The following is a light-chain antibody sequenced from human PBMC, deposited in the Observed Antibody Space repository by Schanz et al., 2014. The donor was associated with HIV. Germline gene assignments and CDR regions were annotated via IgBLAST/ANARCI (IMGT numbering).Light chain of an antibody. CDR2: DTS. CDR1: QDLRYS. J-gene: IGKJ4*01. CDR3: LQYIKYPLT. V-gene: IGKV1-17*03. Sequence: DIQVTQSPSAMSASVGDSVTITCRASQDLRYSLVWFQQKPGKAPTRLIYDTSTLESGVPSRFSGTGSGTEFTLTISSLQAEDFATYYCLQYIKYPLTFGGGTKVEIE.